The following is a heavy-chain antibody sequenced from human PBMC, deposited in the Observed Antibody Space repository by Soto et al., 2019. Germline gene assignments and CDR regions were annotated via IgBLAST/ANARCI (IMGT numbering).Heavy chain of an antibody. V-gene: IGHV3-23*01. J-gene: IGHJ4*02. D-gene: IGHD3-16*01. CDR3: AISTGGFGGLFVVPSDY. Sequence: EVQLLESGGGLVQPGGSLRLSCAASGFTYESYAMSWVRQAPGKGLEWVSGINSVGTVAHYADSVKGRFAISRDNSKNTLSLEMNSLRVDDTGLYYCAISTGGFGGLFVVPSDYWGQGTLVTVSS. CDR2: INSVGTVA. CDR1: GFTYESYA.